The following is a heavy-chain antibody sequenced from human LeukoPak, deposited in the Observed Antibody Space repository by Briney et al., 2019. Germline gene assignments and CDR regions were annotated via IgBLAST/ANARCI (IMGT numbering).Heavy chain of an antibody. D-gene: IGHD2-15*01. CDR3: ARGCSGGSCYSGVGYYSYYYYMDV. Sequence: GGSLRLSCAASGFTFSGYAMNWVRQAPGKGLEWVSSISSSSSYIYYADSVKGRFTISRDNAKNSLYLQMNSLRAEDTAVYYCARGCSGGSCYSGVGYYSYYYYMDVWGKGTTVTVSS. CDR2: ISSSSSYI. CDR1: GFTFSGYA. V-gene: IGHV3-21*01. J-gene: IGHJ6*03.